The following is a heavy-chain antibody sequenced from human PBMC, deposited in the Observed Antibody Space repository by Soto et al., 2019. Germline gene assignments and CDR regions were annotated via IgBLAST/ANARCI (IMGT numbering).Heavy chain of an antibody. CDR3: AGGGSIVVATRRLMEV. CDR2: SCNSGTT. Sequence: QVQLQESGPTLVKPSETLSLTCTVSVGSIRSYCWTWIRQPPGEGLEWIWCSCNSGTTNYNPSLKRRVAISIDTQQNQCSLQLSSVTGADTAFSDGAGGGSIVVATRRLMEVWGKGTTVTVSS. J-gene: IGHJ6*03. D-gene: IGHD3-22*01. CDR1: VGSIRSYC. V-gene: IGHV4-59*03.